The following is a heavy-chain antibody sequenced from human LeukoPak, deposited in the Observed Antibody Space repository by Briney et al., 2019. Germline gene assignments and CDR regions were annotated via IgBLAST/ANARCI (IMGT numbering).Heavy chain of an antibody. CDR2: IYPSGYT. CDR1: GGSLSSYY. V-gene: IGHV4-4*07. D-gene: IGHD5-24*01. Sequence: NPSETLSLTCTVSGGSLSSYYWSWIRQPAGKGLEWIGRIYPSGYTNHNPSLKSRVTMSVDTSKNQFSLKLSSVTAADTAVYYCARWWRRDGYNCLDYWGQGTLVTVSS. CDR3: ARWWRRDGYNCLDY. J-gene: IGHJ4*02.